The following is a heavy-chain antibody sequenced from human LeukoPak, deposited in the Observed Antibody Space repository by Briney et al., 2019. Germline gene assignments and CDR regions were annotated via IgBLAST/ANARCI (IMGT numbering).Heavy chain of an antibody. CDR1: GFTFGSYG. Sequence: PGRSLRLSCAASGFTFGSYGMHWVRQAPGKGLEWVAVISYDGSNKYYADSVKGRFTISRDNSKNTLYLQMNSLRAEDTAVYYCAKGRVAAAGTGFGFDYWGQGTLVTVSS. CDR3: AKGRVAAAGTGFGFDY. J-gene: IGHJ4*02. D-gene: IGHD6-13*01. V-gene: IGHV3-30*18. CDR2: ISYDGSNK.